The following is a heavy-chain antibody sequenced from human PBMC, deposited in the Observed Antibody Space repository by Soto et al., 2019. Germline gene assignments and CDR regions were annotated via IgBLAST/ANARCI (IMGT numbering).Heavy chain of an antibody. V-gene: IGHV3-23*01. CDR2: ISGSGGST. CDR1: GFTFSSYA. Sequence: GGSLRLSCAASGFTFSSYAMSLVRQAPGKGLEWVSAISGSGGSTYYADSVKGRFTISRDNSKNTLYLQMNSLRAEDTAVYYCAKDIDFWSGYSFDYWGQGTLVTVSS. D-gene: IGHD3-3*01. CDR3: AKDIDFWSGYSFDY. J-gene: IGHJ4*02.